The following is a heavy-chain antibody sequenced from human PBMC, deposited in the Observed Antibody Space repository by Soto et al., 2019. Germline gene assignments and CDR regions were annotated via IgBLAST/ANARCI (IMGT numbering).Heavy chain of an antibody. CDR2: ISSSSSYI. Sequence: EVQLVESGGGLVKPGGSLRLSCAASGFTFSSYSMNWVRQAPGKGLEWFSSISSSSSYIYYADSVKGRFTISRDNAKNSLYLQMNSLKAEDMAVYYCARRSVDWRSYYFDYWGQGTLVTVSS. V-gene: IGHV3-21*01. CDR1: GFTFSSYS. J-gene: IGHJ4*02. D-gene: IGHD1-1*01. CDR3: ARRSVDWRSYYFDY.